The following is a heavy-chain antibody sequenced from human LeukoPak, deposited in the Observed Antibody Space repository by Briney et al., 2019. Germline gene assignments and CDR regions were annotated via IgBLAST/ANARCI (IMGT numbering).Heavy chain of an antibody. V-gene: IGHV1-8*01. CDR2: MNPNSGNT. CDR1: GYTFTSYD. CDR3: ARGVAARPRLGEYFDY. J-gene: IGHJ4*02. Sequence: ASVKVSCKASGYTFTSYDINWVRQATGQGLXWMGWMNPNSGNTGYAQKFQGRVTMTRNTSISTAYMELSSLRSEDTAVYYCARGVAARPRLGEYFDYWGQGTLVTVSS. D-gene: IGHD6-6*01.